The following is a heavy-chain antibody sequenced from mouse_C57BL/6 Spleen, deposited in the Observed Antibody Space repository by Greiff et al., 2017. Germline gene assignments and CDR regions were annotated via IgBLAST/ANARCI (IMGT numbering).Heavy chain of an antibody. CDR3: ARFDGYYYCDY. CDR2: IHPNSGST. Sequence: QVQLQQPGAELVKPGASVKLSCKASGYTFTSYWMHWVKQRPGQGLEWIGMIHPNSGSTNYNEKFKSKATLTVDKSSSTAYMQLSSLTSEDSAVYYCARFDGYYYCDYWGQGTTLTVSS. D-gene: IGHD2-3*01. V-gene: IGHV1-64*01. CDR1: GYTFTSYW. J-gene: IGHJ2*01.